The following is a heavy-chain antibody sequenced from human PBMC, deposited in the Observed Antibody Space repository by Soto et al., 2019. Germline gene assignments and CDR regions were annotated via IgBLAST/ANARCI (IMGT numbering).Heavy chain of an antibody. J-gene: IGHJ4*02. D-gene: IGHD3-3*01. Sequence: QITLNESGPTQVKPRQNLTLTCTFSGFSITTSGVGVGWIRQSPGKAPEWLALIYWDDDKRYSPSLQIRPTITKDTSKNKVVLTMADLDPADTATYYCAHIVLRTFFGLVTTTAIYFDFWGQGTPVAVSS. CDR1: GFSITTSGVG. CDR3: AHIVLRTFFGLVTTTAIYFDF. V-gene: IGHV2-5*02. CDR2: IYWDDDK.